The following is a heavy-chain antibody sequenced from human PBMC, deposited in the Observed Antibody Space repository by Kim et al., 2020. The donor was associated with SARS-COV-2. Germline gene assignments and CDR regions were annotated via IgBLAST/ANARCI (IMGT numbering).Heavy chain of an antibody. D-gene: IGHD4-17*01. CDR3: ARTHYGAYV. CDR2: INQGGTEK. CDR1: GFTFSTYW. V-gene: IGHV3-7*01. Sequence: GGSLRLSCAASGFTFSTYWMTWGRQAPGKGLEWVANINQGGTEKYYVDSVKGRLTISRDNAKNSLFLDVNSLRVEDTAVYYCARTHYGAYVWGQGTLVTVSS. J-gene: IGHJ4*02.